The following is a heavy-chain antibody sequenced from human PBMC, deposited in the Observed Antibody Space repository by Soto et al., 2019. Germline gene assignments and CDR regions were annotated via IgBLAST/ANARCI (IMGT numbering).Heavy chain of an antibody. CDR2: IYGDGLRT. V-gene: IGHV3-23*01. Sequence: EVQLLESGGDLVQPGGSLRLSCVAYGFTFSNHAMSWVRQAPGKGLEWVSAIYGDGLRTYYTDSVKGRFTISRDISKSTLYLQMNSLRAEDTALYYCAKGAMVATTATFVDYWGQGTLVTVSS. CDR1: GFTFSNHA. J-gene: IGHJ4*02. CDR3: AKGAMVATTATFVDY. D-gene: IGHD5-12*01.